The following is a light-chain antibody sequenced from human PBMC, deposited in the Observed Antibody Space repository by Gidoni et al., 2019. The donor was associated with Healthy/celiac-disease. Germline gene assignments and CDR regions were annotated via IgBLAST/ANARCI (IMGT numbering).Light chain of an antibody. CDR1: QSISSY. CDR2: AAS. CDR3: QQSYSTRWT. V-gene: IGKV1-39*01. J-gene: IGKJ1*01. Sequence: DIQMTQSPSSLSASVGDRVTITCRASQSISSYLNWYQQKPGKAPKLLIYAASSLQSGVPSRFSGSGSGTDFTLAISSLQPEDFATYYCQQSYSTRWTFGQXTKVGIK.